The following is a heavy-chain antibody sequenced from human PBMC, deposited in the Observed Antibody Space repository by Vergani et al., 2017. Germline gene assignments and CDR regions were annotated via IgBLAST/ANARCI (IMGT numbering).Heavy chain of an antibody. D-gene: IGHD1-14*01. Sequence: QLQLQESGPGLVKPSETLSLTCTVSGGSISSSSYYWGWIRQPPGKGLEWIGEINHSGSTNYNPSLKSRVTISVDTSKNQFSLKLSSVTAADTAVYYCARINQGYYCMDVWGQGTTVTVSS. V-gene: IGHV4-39*07. CDR1: GGSISSSSYY. CDR3: ARINQGYYCMDV. CDR2: INHSGST. J-gene: IGHJ6*02.